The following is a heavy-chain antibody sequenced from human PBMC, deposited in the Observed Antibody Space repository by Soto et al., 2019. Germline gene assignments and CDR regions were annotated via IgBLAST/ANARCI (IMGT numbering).Heavy chain of an antibody. V-gene: IGHV1-69*01. CDR3: ANGRSTYVGGRHTYDY. Sequence: QVQLVQSGAEVKQPGSSGKVSCKSSGGTFSSYAISGVRQAPGQGMEWMGGISPIFGTANYAQKFKGRVTITADESTSTAYMELSSLRSEDKAVDYCANGRSTYVGGRHTYDYWGQVTLVTVSS. J-gene: IGHJ4*02. CDR1: GGTFSSYA. D-gene: IGHD3-16*01. CDR2: ISPIFGTA.